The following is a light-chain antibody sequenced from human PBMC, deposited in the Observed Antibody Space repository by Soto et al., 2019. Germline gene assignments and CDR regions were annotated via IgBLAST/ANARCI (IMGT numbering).Light chain of an antibody. CDR3: QQYDSSPPSYT. J-gene: IGKJ2*01. CDR2: GAS. Sequence: EIVLTQSPGTLSLSPGERATLSCRASQSVTSSYLAWHQQKPGQAPRLLIYGASSRATGIPERFSGSGSGTDFTLTISRVEPDDFAVYYCQQYDSSPPSYTFGQGTKLEVK. V-gene: IGKV3-20*01. CDR1: QSVTSSY.